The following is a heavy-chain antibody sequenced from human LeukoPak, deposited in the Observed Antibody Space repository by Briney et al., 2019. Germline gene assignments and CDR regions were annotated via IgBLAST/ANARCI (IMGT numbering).Heavy chain of an antibody. D-gene: IGHD2-15*01. CDR1: GYSFVSHW. J-gene: IGHJ4*02. V-gene: IGHV5-51*01. Sequence: GESLKISCKASGYSFVSHWIAWVRQMPGKGLEWLGIIYPGDSDTRYSPSFQGQVTISADKSISTAYLQRSSLKASDTAMYYCARPHGGQYGRADYWGQGTLVTVSS. CDR2: IYPGDSDT. CDR3: ARPHGGQYGRADY.